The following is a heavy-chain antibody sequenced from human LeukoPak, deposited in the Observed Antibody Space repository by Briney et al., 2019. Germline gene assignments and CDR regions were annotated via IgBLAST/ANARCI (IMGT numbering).Heavy chain of an antibody. CDR3: ARDQSSYHYFDY. J-gene: IGHJ4*02. CDR1: GYTFTSYD. CDR2: ISTYNGNT. D-gene: IGHD3-22*01. V-gene: IGHV1-18*04. Sequence: ASVKVSCKASGYTFTSYDLNWVRQAPGQGLEWMGWISTYNGNTNYAQKLQGRVTMTTDTSTSTAYMELRSLRSDDTAVYYCARDQSSYHYFDYWGQGTLVTVSS.